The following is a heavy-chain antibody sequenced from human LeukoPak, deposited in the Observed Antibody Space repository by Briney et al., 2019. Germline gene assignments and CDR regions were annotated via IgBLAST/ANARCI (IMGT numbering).Heavy chain of an antibody. J-gene: IGHJ5*02. CDR3: ARVYYDDLAGNWFDP. CDR2: MNPNSGNT. V-gene: IGHV1-8*01. Sequence: ASVKVSCKASGYTFTSYDINWVRQATGQGLEWMGWMNPNSGNTGYAQKFQGRVTMARNTSISTAYMELSSLTSEDTAVYYCARVYYDDLAGNWFDPWGQGTLVTVSS. CDR1: GYTFTSYD. D-gene: IGHD3-3*01.